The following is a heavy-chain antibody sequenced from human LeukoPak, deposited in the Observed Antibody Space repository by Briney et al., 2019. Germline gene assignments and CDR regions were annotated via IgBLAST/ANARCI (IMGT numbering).Heavy chain of an antibody. CDR1: GFTFSNYV. CDR3: AKAPVFTAAIEGIDY. CDR2: FSGSGGST. Sequence: GRTLRLSCAASGFTFSNYVMSWVGQAPGNGLGWFSAFSGSGGSTYYADSVKGRFTISRDSSKNTLSLQMNSLRVEDTAVYYCAKAPVFTAAIEGIDYWGQGTLVTVSS. D-gene: IGHD2-2*01. V-gene: IGHV3-23*01. J-gene: IGHJ4*02.